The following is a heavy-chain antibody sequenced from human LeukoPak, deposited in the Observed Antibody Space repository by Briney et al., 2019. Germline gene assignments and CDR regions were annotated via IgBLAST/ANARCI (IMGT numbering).Heavy chain of an antibody. CDR3: AKAAVAGTFDY. CDR1: GFTFDDYA. Sequence: PGGSLRLSCAASGFTFDDYAMHWVRQAPGKGLEWVSGISWNSGSIGYADSVKGRFTISRDNAKNSLYLQMNSLRAEDTALYYCAKAAVAGTFDYRGQRTLVTVSS. D-gene: IGHD6-19*01. J-gene: IGHJ4*02. V-gene: IGHV3-9*01. CDR2: ISWNSGSI.